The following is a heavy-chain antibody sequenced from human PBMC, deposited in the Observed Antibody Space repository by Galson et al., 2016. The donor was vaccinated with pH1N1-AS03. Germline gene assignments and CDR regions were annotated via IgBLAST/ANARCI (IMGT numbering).Heavy chain of an antibody. CDR2: VSNDGNNK. CDR3: ARHLRQGKGAFEI. D-gene: IGHD3-10*01. Sequence: SLRLSCAVSGFHLNDYAMHWVRQAPGKGLEWMAAVSNDGNNKWYADSVKGRFTISRDNSKNTLYLQVNSVRAEDTAVYYCARHLRQGKGAFEIWGQGIPVTVSS. J-gene: IGHJ3*02. CDR1: GFHLNDYA. V-gene: IGHV3-30*04.